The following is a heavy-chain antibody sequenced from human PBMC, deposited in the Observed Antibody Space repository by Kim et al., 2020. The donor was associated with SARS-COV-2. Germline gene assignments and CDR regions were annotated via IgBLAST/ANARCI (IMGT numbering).Heavy chain of an antibody. J-gene: IGHJ4*02. CDR3: ARDGTRGWGFDW. V-gene: IGHV4-4*02. CDR1: GGSISSSNW. Sequence: SETLSLTCAVSGGSISSSNWWSWVRQPPGKGLEWIGEIYHSGRTNYNPSLKSRVTISVDKSKNQFSLKLSSVTAADTAVYYCARDGTRGWGFDWWGQGTLVTVSS. D-gene: IGHD1-26*01. CDR2: IYHSGRT.